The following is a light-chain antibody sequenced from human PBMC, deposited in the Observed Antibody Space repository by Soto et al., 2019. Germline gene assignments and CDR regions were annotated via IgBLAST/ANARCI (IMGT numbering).Light chain of an antibody. J-gene: IGKJ2*01. V-gene: IGKV3-20*01. CDR2: GAS. CDR1: QSVSSSY. CDR3: QQYGNSPPNT. Sequence: EIVLTQSPGTLSLSPGERATLYCRASQSVSSSYLAWYQQKPGQAPRLLIYGASSRATGIPDRFSGSGSGTDFTLTISRLEPEDFAVYFCQQYGNSPPNTFGQGTK.